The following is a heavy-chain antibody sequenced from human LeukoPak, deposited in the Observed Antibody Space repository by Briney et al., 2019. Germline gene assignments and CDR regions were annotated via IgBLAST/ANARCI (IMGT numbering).Heavy chain of an antibody. J-gene: IGHJ6*03. CDR3: ARDIPPKTGDSSRYYYYYMDV. D-gene: IGHD7-27*01. V-gene: IGHV4-59*12. CDR2: IYYSGST. Sequence: PSETLSLTCTVSGGSISSYYWSWIRQPPGKGLEWIGYIYYSGSTNYNPSLKSRVTISVDTSKNQFSLKLSSVTAADTAVYYCARDIPPKTGDSSRYYYYYMDVWGKGTMVTVSS. CDR1: GGSISSYY.